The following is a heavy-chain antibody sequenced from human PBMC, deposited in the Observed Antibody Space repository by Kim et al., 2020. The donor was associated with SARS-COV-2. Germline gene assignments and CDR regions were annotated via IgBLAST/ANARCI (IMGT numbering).Heavy chain of an antibody. CDR2: INAGNVNT. Sequence: ASVKVSCKASGYTFTSYAMHWVRQAPGQRLEWMGWINAGNVNTKYSQKFQGRVTITRDTSASTAYMELSSLRSEDTAVYYCARGGGDSSGYYFDYWGQGTLVTVSS. D-gene: IGHD3-22*01. V-gene: IGHV1-3*01. CDR3: ARGGGDSSGYYFDY. CDR1: GYTFTSYA. J-gene: IGHJ4*02.